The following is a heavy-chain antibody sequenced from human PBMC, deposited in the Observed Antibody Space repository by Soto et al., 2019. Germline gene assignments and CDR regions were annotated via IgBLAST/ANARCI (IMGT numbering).Heavy chain of an antibody. CDR1: GGSISSYY. Sequence: PSETLSLTCTVSGGSISSYYWSWIRQPPGKGLEWIGYIYYSGSTNYNPSLKSRVTISVDTSKNQFSLKLSSLTSEDTAVYYCASGNCGYVCYHDYWGRGTLVTVSS. CDR3: ASGNCGYVCYHDY. J-gene: IGHJ4*02. CDR2: IYYSGST. V-gene: IGHV4-59*01. D-gene: IGHD2-21*01.